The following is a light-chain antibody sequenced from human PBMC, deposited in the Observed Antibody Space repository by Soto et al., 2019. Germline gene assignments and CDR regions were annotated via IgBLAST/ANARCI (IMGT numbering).Light chain of an antibody. V-gene: IGLV2-14*01. CDR1: SSDVGGYNY. J-gene: IGLJ1*01. Sequence: QSVLTQPPSASGSPGQSVTISCTGTSSDVGGYNYVSWYQQHPGKAPKLMIYDVSNRPSGISNRFSGSKSGNTASLTISGLQAEDEADYYCSSFTSRNTYVFGTGTKVTVL. CDR2: DVS. CDR3: SSFTSRNTYV.